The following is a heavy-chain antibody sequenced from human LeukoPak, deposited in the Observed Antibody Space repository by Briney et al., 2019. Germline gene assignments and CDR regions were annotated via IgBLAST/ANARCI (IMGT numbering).Heavy chain of an antibody. J-gene: IGHJ4*02. Sequence: GGSLRLSCAASGFTVSSNYMSWVRQAPGKGLEWVSVIYSGGSIYYADSVKGRFTISRDNSKNALYVQMNSLRIEDTAVYYCVKDQGQVYGYFDYWGQGALVTVSS. D-gene: IGHD1-14*01. CDR2: IYSGGSI. V-gene: IGHV3-53*05. CDR3: VKDQGQVYGYFDY. CDR1: GFTVSSNY.